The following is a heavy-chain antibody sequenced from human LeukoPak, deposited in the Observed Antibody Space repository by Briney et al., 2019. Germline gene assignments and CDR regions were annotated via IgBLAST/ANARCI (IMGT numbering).Heavy chain of an antibody. V-gene: IGHV1-46*01. Sequence: ASVKVSCKASGYTFTSYYMHWVRQAPGQGLEWMGIINPSGGSTSYAQKFQGRVTMTRDTSTSTVYMELSNLRSEDTAVYYCARDRVAAVAGKYYFDYWGQGTLVTVSS. J-gene: IGHJ4*02. CDR1: GYTFTSYY. D-gene: IGHD6-19*01. CDR3: ARDRVAAVAGKYYFDY. CDR2: INPSGGST.